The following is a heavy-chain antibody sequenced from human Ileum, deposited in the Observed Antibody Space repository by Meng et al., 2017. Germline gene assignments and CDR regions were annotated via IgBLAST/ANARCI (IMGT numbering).Heavy chain of an antibody. Sequence: QGQLQESVPGSVEHSGPLCLICVVSGDSISSRIWWSWVRQSPGKGLEWIGEIDLGASNNYHPSLKSRVTMSVDKSKNQFSLDLTSVTAADTAVYYCAKNGRDRSFDYWGQGTLVTVSS. D-gene: IGHD3-16*02. CDR3: AKNGRDRSFDY. J-gene: IGHJ4*02. CDR1: GDSISSRIW. CDR2: IDLGASN. V-gene: IGHV4-4*02.